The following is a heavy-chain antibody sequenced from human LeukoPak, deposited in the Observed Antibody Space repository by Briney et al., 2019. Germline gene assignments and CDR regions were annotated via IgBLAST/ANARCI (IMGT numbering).Heavy chain of an antibody. Sequence: PGGSLRLSCAASGFTVSSNYMSWVRQAPGKGLEWVSVIYSGGSTYYADSVKGRFTISRDNSKNTLYLQMNSLRAEDTAVYYCARGADPDYFDYWGQGTLVTVSS. D-gene: IGHD1-26*01. CDR1: GFTVSSNY. CDR2: IYSGGST. J-gene: IGHJ4*02. V-gene: IGHV3-53*01. CDR3: ARGADPDYFDY.